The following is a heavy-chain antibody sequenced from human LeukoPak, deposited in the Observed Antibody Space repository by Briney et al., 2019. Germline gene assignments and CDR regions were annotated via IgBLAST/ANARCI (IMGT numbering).Heavy chain of an antibody. Sequence: PGGSLRLSCAASGFTFSSYATHWVRQAPGKGLEWVAVISYDGSNKYYADSVKGRFTISRDNSKNTLYLQMNSLRAEDTAVYYCARAGTAMVFSSVLPIDYWGQGTLVTVSS. J-gene: IGHJ4*02. CDR2: ISYDGSNK. CDR3: ARAGTAMVFSSVLPIDY. CDR1: GFTFSSYA. D-gene: IGHD5-18*01. V-gene: IGHV3-30*01.